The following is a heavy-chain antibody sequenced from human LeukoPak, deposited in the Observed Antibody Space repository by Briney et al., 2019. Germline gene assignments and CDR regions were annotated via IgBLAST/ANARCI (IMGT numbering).Heavy chain of an antibody. Sequence: GGSLRLSCAASRFTFNSYAMSWVRQAPGKGLEWVSVISSTGGSTFYADSVKGRFTISRDNSKNTLYLQMNSLRAEDTAVYYCAKEKLTAPYYGMDVWGQGTTVTVSS. V-gene: IGHV3-23*01. D-gene: IGHD5-24*01. J-gene: IGHJ6*02. CDR1: RFTFNSYA. CDR2: ISSTGGST. CDR3: AKEKLTAPYYGMDV.